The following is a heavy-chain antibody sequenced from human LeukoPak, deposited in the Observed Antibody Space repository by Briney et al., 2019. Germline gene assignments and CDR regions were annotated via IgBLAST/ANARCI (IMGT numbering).Heavy chain of an antibody. CDR1: GGSISSSSYY. J-gene: IGHJ6*03. CDR2: INHSGST. Sequence: SETLSLTCTVSGGSISSSSYYWRWLRQPPGKGLEWIGEINHSGSTNYNPSLKSRVTISVDTSKNQFSLKLSSVTAADTAVYYCARVRCSSTSCYAGHYYYYYYMDVWGKGTTVTVSS. V-gene: IGHV4-39*07. D-gene: IGHD2-2*01. CDR3: ARVRCSSTSCYAGHYYYYYYMDV.